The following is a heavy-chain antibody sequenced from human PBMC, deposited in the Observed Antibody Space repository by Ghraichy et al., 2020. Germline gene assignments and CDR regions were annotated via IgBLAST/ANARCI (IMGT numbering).Heavy chain of an antibody. Sequence: SETLSLTCGVYGGSLTNYYWSWTRQTPGKGLEWIGEINHSGTTNYNPSLKSRVAISLDTSNNQFFLKLNSVTVADAAVYFCARRSIRSTVVVQPPTRGGFDPWGQGVLVTVSS. CDR3: ARRSIRSTVVVQPPTRGGFDP. CDR2: INHSGTT. D-gene: IGHD1-1*01. J-gene: IGHJ5*02. V-gene: IGHV4-34*01. CDR1: GGSLTNYY.